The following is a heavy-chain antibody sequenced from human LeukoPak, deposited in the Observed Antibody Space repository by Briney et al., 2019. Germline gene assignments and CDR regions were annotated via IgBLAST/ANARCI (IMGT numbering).Heavy chain of an antibody. J-gene: IGHJ4*02. CDR3: ARDLGWRSGYYSDY. V-gene: IGHV3-33*01. Sequence: GGSLRLSCAASGFAFSSYGMHWVRQAPGKGLEWVAVTWYDGSNKYYANSVKGRFTISRDNSKSTLYLQMNSLRAEDTAVYYCARDLGWRSGYYSDYWGQGTLVTVSS. CDR2: TWYDGSNK. D-gene: IGHD3-22*01. CDR1: GFAFSSYG.